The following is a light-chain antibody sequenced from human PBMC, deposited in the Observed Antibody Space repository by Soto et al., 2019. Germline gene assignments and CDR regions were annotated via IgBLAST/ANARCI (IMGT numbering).Light chain of an antibody. J-gene: IGKJ1*01. CDR2: GAS. CDR1: QSVTSNY. CDR3: QHYITSLTT. V-gene: IGKV3-20*01. Sequence: EIVLTQSPGTLSLSPGERATLSCGASQSVTSNYLAWYLQKPGQAPRLLIYGASRRATGIPDRFIGSGSGTDSTLTISRLEPEDFAVYYCQHYITSLTTFGQGTKVDIK.